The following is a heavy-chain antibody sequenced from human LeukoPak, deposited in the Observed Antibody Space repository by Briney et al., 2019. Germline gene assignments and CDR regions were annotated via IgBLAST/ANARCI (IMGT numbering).Heavy chain of an antibody. V-gene: IGHV1-18*01. CDR3: ARSPGLLEVYYFDY. CDR1: GYTFTSYG. Sequence: GASVKVSCTASGYTFTSYGISWVRQAPGQGLEWMGWISAYNGKTNHAQKLQGRVTITADESTSTAYMELSSLRSEDTAAYYCARSPGLLEVYYFDYWGQGTLVTVSS. CDR2: ISAYNGKT. J-gene: IGHJ4*02. D-gene: IGHD2-8*02.